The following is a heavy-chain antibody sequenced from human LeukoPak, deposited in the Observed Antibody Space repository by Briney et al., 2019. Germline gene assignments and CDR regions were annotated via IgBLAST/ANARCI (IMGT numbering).Heavy chain of an antibody. V-gene: IGHV4-34*01. CDR2: INNSGST. D-gene: IGHD1-26*01. CDR3: ARGGWELPEAYFNY. J-gene: IGHJ4*02. Sequence: SETLSLTCAVYGGAFSNYYWSWIRQPPGKGLEWIGEINNSGSTNYNPSLKSRVTVSVDTSKNQFSLKLTSVTAADTAIYYCARGGWELPEAYFNYWGRGTLVTVSS. CDR1: GGAFSNYY.